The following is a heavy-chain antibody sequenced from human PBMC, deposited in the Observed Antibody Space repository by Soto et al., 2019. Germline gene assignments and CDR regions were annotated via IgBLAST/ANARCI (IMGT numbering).Heavy chain of an antibody. CDR2: ISYDGSNK. Sequence: QVQLVESGGGVVQPGRSLRLSCAASGFTFSYYAMHWVRQAPGKGLEWVAVISYDGSNKYYADSVKGRFTISRDNSKNTLYLQMNSLRPEDRAVYYCAGWDSGYDYHFDYWGQGTLVTVSS. CDR3: AGWDSGYDYHFDY. CDR1: GFTFSYYA. J-gene: IGHJ4*02. V-gene: IGHV3-30-3*01. D-gene: IGHD5-12*01.